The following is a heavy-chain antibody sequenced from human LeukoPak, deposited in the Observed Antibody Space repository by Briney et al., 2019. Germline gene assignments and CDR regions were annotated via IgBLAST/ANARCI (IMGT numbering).Heavy chain of an antibody. J-gene: IGHJ4*02. CDR2: ISGSGGST. V-gene: IGHV3-23*01. D-gene: IGHD4-23*01. Sequence: PGRSLRLSCAASGFTFSSYAMSWVRQAPGKGLEWVSAISGSGGSTYYADSVKGRFTISRDNAKNSLYLQMNSLRAEDTAVYYCARDHSVVYGGNPDYWGQGTLVTVSS. CDR1: GFTFSSYA. CDR3: ARDHSVVYGGNPDY.